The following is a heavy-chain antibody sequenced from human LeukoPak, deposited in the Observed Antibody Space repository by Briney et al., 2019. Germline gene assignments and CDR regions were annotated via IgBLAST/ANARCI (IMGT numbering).Heavy chain of an antibody. CDR2: ISGSGGNT. CDR1: GFTFNSYA. Sequence: PGGSLRLSCAASGFTFNSYAMNWVRQAPGKGLEWVSGISGSGGNTYYADSVKGRFTISRDNSKNTLYLQMNSLRAEDTAVYYCAKDPSNRIYYYYYYMDVWGKGTTVTVSS. CDR3: AKDPSNRIYYYYYYMDV. V-gene: IGHV3-23*01. D-gene: IGHD4-11*01. J-gene: IGHJ6*03.